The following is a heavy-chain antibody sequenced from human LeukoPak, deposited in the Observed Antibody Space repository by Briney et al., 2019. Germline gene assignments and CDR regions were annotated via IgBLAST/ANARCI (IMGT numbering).Heavy chain of an antibody. D-gene: IGHD6-19*01. CDR3: ARESSGWQYPNY. V-gene: IGHV3-7*01. CDR1: GFTFSSYW. J-gene: IGHJ4*02. Sequence: GGSLRLSCAASGFTFSSYWMSWVRQVPGRGLEWVANIKQDGSEKYYVDSVKGRFTISRDNAKNSLYLQMNSLRAEDTAVYYCARESSGWQYPNYWGQGTLVTVSS. CDR2: IKQDGSEK.